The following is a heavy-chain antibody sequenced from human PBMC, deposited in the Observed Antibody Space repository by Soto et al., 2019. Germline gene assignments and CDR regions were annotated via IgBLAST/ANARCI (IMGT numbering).Heavy chain of an antibody. V-gene: IGHV3-13*01. J-gene: IGHJ4*02. CDR1: GFTFSGFD. CDR3: AKSQEIGTHFFDS. CDR2: IGTAGDT. Sequence: GGSLRLSCEASGFTFSGFDMHWVRQPTGKGLEWVSSIGTAGDTYYAVSVKGRFTISRDNAKNSLSLQMNSLRAGDMAAYSCAKSQEIGTHFFDSWGQGTQVTVSS. D-gene: IGHD6-13*01.